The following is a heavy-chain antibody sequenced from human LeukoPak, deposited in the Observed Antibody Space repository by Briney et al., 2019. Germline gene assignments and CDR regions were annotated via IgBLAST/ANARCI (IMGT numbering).Heavy chain of an antibody. Sequence: SVKVSCKASGGTFSSYAISWVRQAPGQGLEWMGGIIPIFGTANYAQKFQGRVTITTDESTSTAYMELSSLRSEDTAVYYCARAYSNVGLGFDYWGQRTLVTVSS. D-gene: IGHD4-11*01. J-gene: IGHJ4*02. CDR2: IIPIFGTA. CDR3: ARAYSNVGLGFDY. V-gene: IGHV1-69*05. CDR1: GGTFSSYA.